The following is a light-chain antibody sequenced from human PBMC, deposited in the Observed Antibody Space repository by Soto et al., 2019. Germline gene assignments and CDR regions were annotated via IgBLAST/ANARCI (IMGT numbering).Light chain of an antibody. V-gene: IGKV2-30*01. Sequence: DVVLTQSPLSLPVTLGQPASISCRSSQSLVYSDGIAYLNWFQQRPAQSPRRLIYKASNRDSGVPDRFSGSGSGADFTLQINRVEAADVGIYYCMQGTHWPPTFGRGTRVEIK. CDR2: KAS. CDR1: QSLVYSDGIAY. J-gene: IGKJ1*01. CDR3: MQGTHWPPT.